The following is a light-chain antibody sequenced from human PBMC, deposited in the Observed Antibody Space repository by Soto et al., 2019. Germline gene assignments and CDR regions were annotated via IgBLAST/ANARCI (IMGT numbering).Light chain of an antibody. V-gene: IGKV3-15*01. CDR2: GSA. CDR3: QQYHSWSA. J-gene: IGKJ1*01. CDR1: QSVFSS. Sequence: EIVMTQSPATLSVSPGERATLSCRASQSVFSSLAWYQQRPGQAPRLLIYGSATRATGIPDRFSGSGSGTEFTLTISSLQSEDSAVYYCQQYHSWSAFGQGTKVEIK.